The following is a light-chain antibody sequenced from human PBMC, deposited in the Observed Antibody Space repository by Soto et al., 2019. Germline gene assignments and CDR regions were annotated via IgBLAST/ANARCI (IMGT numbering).Light chain of an antibody. CDR1: QSVSSSH. CDR3: QRYGG. V-gene: IGKV3-20*01. Sequence: ENVFTQSLCTVSLSPGERATLSCRASQSVSSSHLAWYQQKPGQAPRLLIYSASSRATGIPDRFSGSGSGTDFTLTISRLEPEDFAVYYCQRYGGFGQGTKVDI. J-gene: IGKJ1*01. CDR2: SAS.